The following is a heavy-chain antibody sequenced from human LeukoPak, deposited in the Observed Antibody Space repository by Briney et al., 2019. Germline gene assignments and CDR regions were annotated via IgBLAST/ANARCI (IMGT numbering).Heavy chain of an antibody. J-gene: IGHJ3*02. CDR2: IYDSGST. V-gene: IGHV4-59*08. CDR1: GGSISSYY. Sequence: SETLSLTCTVSGGSISSYYWSWIRQPPGKGLEWIGYIYDSGSTNYNPSLKSRVTISVDKPKNQFSLKLSSVTAADTAVYYCARRYYDSSGHSDAFDIWGQGTMVTVSS. D-gene: IGHD3-22*01. CDR3: ARRYYDSSGHSDAFDI.